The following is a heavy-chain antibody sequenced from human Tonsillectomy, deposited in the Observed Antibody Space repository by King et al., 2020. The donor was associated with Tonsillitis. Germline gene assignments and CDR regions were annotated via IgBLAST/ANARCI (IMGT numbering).Heavy chain of an antibody. CDR1: GGSVSSSGGYS. CDR3: ARDYWGSLDF. CDR2: MCHSGCT. D-gene: IGHD7-27*01. V-gene: IGHV4-61*08. J-gene: IGHJ4*02. Sequence: VQLQESGPGLVKPSETLSLTCTVSGGSVSSSGGYSWSWIRQPPGKGLEWIGYMCHSGCTITNYNPSLKSRVTISIDTSKNQFSLWLTSVTAADTAVYYCARDYWGSLDFWGQGTLVTVSS.